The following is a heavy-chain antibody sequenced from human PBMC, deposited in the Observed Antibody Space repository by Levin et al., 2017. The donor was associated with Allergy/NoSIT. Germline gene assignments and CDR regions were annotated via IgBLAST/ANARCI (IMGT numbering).Heavy chain of an antibody. CDR1: GFIFSNAW. V-gene: IGHV3-15*01. D-gene: IGHD2-21*01. CDR3: TTVRLGVGHYDY. Sequence: GESLKISCAASGFIFSNAWMSWVRQAPGKGLEWVGRIKSKTDGGTTDYAAPVKGRFTISRDESKNTLYMQMNSLKTEDTAVYYCTTVRLGVGHYDYWGQGTLVTVSS. CDR2: IKSKTDGGTT. J-gene: IGHJ4*02.